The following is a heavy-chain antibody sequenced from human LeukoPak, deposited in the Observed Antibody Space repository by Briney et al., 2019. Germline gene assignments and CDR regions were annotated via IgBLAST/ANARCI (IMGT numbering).Heavy chain of an antibody. V-gene: IGHV3-53*01. Sequence: GGSLRLSCAASGFTVSSNYMSWVRQAPGKGLEWVSVIYSGGSTYYADSVKGRFTISRDNSKNTLYLQMNSLRAEDTAVYYCSRVKGSGYYYGYWGQGTLVTVSS. CDR3: SRVKGSGYYYGY. CDR1: GFTVSSNY. J-gene: IGHJ4*02. D-gene: IGHD3-22*01. CDR2: IYSGGST.